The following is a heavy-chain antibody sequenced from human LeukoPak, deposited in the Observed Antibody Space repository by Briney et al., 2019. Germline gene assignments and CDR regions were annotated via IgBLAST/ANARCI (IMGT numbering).Heavy chain of an antibody. Sequence: GGSLRLSCAASGFTFSSYGMSWVRQAPGKGLEWVSAISGSGGSTYYADSVKGRFTISRDNSKNTLYLQMNSLRAEDTAVYYCAKGGSDSSGYYTSYYFDYWGQGTLVTASS. CDR3: AKGGSDSSGYYTSYYFDY. CDR1: GFTFSSYG. CDR2: ISGSGGST. J-gene: IGHJ4*02. V-gene: IGHV3-23*01. D-gene: IGHD3-22*01.